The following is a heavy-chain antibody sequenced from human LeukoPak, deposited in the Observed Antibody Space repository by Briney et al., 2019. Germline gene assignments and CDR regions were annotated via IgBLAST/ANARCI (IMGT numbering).Heavy chain of an antibody. D-gene: IGHD2-15*01. V-gene: IGHV1-69*01. J-gene: IGHJ5*02. Sequence: AVRVSCKASRDTFSSYTISWVREAPGEGLEWRGRIIPIFGTANYEQKFQGRVTITADESTSTAYMELSSLRSEDTAVYFCAMGLGYCSGGSCYYNWVDTWGQGTLVTFSS. CDR1: RDTFSSYT. CDR3: AMGLGYCSGGSCYYNWVDT. CDR2: IIPIFGTA.